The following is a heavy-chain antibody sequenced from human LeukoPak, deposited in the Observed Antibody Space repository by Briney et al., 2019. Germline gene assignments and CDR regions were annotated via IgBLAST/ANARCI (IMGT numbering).Heavy chain of an antibody. CDR2: IYYSGST. CDR3: ASIYDSSGKIDY. D-gene: IGHD3-22*01. Sequence: PSETLSLTCTVSGGSISSSSYYWGWIRQPPGKGLEWIGSIYYSGSTYYNPSLKSRVTISVDTSKNQFSLKLSSVTAADTAVYYCASIYDSSGKIDYWGQGALVTVSS. J-gene: IGHJ4*02. V-gene: IGHV4-39*01. CDR1: GGSISSSSYY.